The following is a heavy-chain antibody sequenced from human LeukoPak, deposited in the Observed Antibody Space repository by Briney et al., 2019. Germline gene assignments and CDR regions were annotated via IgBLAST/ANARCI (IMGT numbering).Heavy chain of an antibody. V-gene: IGHV4-4*07. J-gene: IGHJ4*02. CDR2: IYSSGNS. D-gene: IGHD3-22*01. CDR3: ARKAWLLHFDY. Sequence: SETLSLTCTVSGGSINSHYYWNWFRQPAGKGLEWIGRIYSSGNSYYNASLQSRITMSVDTSKNQFSLRLSSVTAADTAVYYCARKAWLLHFDYWGQGTLVTVSS. CDR1: GGSINSHYY.